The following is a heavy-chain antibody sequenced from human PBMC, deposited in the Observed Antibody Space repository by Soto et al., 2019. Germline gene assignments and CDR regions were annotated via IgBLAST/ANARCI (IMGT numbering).Heavy chain of an antibody. Sequence: ASVKVSCKASGYTFTSYYMHWVRQAPGQGLEWMGIINPSGGSTSYAQKFQGRVTMTRDTSTSTVYMELSSLRSEDTAVYYCAREGSDSSGWYPTSGWFDPWGQGTLVTVS. D-gene: IGHD6-19*01. CDR1: GYTFTSYY. CDR2: INPSGGST. J-gene: IGHJ5*02. V-gene: IGHV1-46*03. CDR3: AREGSDSSGWYPTSGWFDP.